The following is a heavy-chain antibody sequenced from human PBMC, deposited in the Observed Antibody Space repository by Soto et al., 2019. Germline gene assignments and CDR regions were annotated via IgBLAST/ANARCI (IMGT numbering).Heavy chain of an antibody. CDR3: AREWVSSGRNDH. J-gene: IGHJ4*02. V-gene: IGHV1-46*02. Sequence: QVQLVQSGTEVKKPGASVKVSCKASGYTFNNYYIHWVRQAPGQGLEWMGVINPSGGSTNYAQKLQGRVTVTRDTSTSTVHMELTSLRSEDTGVYFCAREWVSSGRNDHWGQGTLVTVSS. CDR1: GYTFNNYY. D-gene: IGHD6-19*01. CDR2: INPSGGST.